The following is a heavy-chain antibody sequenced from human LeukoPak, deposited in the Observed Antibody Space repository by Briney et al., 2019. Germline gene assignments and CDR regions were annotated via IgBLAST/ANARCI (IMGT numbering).Heavy chain of an antibody. CDR2: IYHSGST. D-gene: IGHD3-22*01. CDR1: DDSISSNNYY. J-gene: IGHJ3*02. CDR3: ARVHVNSGYYFGDAFDI. Sequence: PSETLSLTCSVSDDSISSNNYYWGWIRQPPGKGLEWIANIYHSGSTYYNPSLKSRVTISVDTSKNQFSLKLSSVTAADTAIYYCARVHVNSGYYFGDAFDIWGQGTMVTVSS. V-gene: IGHV4-39*07.